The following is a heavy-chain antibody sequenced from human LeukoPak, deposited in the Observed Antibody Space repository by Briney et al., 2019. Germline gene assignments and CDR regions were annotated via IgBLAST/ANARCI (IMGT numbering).Heavy chain of an antibody. CDR2: ITGSGGTT. J-gene: IGHJ4*02. V-gene: IGHV3-23*01. D-gene: IGHD1-26*01. CDR1: GFTFSDYA. CDR3: AEEVGSTYPAFDY. Sequence: GGSLRLSCAASGFTFSDYAMSWVRQAPGKGLEWVSTITGSGGTTYYADTVKGRFTTSRDTSKNTLYLQMISLRTDDTAVYYCAEEVGSTYPAFDYWGQGALVTVSS.